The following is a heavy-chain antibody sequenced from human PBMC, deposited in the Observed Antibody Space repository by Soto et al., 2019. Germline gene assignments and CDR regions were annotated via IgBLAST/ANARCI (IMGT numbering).Heavy chain of an antibody. D-gene: IGHD3-10*01. CDR1: GFTFSSYA. J-gene: IGHJ6*02. Sequence: GSLRLSCAASGFTFSSYAMSWVRQAPGKGLEWVSAISGSGGSTYYADSVKGRFTISRDNSKNTLYLQMNSLRAEDTAVYYCAKPFTTEALLWFGESPPPYYYYYGMDVWGQGTTVTVSS. V-gene: IGHV3-23*01. CDR3: AKPFTTEALLWFGESPPPYYYYYGMDV. CDR2: ISGSGGST.